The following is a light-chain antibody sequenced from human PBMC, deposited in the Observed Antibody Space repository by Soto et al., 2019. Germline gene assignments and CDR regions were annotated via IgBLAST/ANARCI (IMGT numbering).Light chain of an antibody. J-gene: IGLJ1*01. V-gene: IGLV2-11*01. CDR1: SSDVGNYNF. CDR3: CSYAGSYPFV. Sequence: QSALTQPRSVSGSPGQSVTISCTGTSSDVGNYNFVSWYQHHPGKAPKLMIYDVDKRPSGVTDRFSGSKSGNTASLTISGLQAEDEADYYCCSYAGSYPFVFGTGTKLTVL. CDR2: DVD.